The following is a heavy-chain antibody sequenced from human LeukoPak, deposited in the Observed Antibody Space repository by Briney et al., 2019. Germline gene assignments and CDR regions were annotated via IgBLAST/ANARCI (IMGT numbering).Heavy chain of an antibody. V-gene: IGHV1-69*05. CDR3: ARGLSSSASYYFDY. CDR1: GGTFSSYA. D-gene: IGHD6-6*01. Sequence: ASVKVSCKASGGTFSSYAISWVRQAPGQGLEWMGGIIPIFGTANYAQKFQGRVTMTRDTSTSTVYMELSSLRSEDTAVYYCARGLSSSASYYFDYWGQGTLVTVSS. CDR2: IIPIFGTA. J-gene: IGHJ4*02.